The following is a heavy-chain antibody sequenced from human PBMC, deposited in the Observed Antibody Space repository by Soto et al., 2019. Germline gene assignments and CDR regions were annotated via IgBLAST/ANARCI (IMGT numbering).Heavy chain of an antibody. J-gene: IGHJ4*02. V-gene: IGHV4-30-4*08. D-gene: IGHD5-12*01. CDR1: GGSIARGDYY. Sequence: YQTLSLTRSDSGGSIARGDYYWSGIRQSPGKGLEWIGYIYYSGSTYYNTSLKSRSTISIDTSKKQFFLDVDSVTADDTAVYYCARLYTGDEALDYWGQGTLVTVSS. CDR2: IYYSGST. CDR3: ARLYTGDEALDY.